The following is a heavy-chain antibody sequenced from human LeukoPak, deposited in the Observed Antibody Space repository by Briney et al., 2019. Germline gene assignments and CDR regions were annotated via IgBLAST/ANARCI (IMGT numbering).Heavy chain of an antibody. CDR1: GGSISSGGSS. D-gene: IGHD3-22*01. Sequence: SETLSLTCAVSGGSISSGGSSWSWIRQPPGKGLEWIGYIYHSGSTYYNPSLKSRVTISVDRSKNQFSLKLSSVTAADTAVYYCASNYYDSSGSTFDYWGQGTLVTVSS. CDR2: IYHSGST. CDR3: ASNYYDSSGSTFDY. V-gene: IGHV4-30-2*01. J-gene: IGHJ4*02.